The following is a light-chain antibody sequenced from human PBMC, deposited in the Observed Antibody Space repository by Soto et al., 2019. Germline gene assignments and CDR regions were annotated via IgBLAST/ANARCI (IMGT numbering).Light chain of an antibody. CDR3: HQRQSWPRT. CDR2: PTS. J-gene: IGKJ1*01. Sequence: EIVLTQSPATLSSFAGEIVTLSCRARQYINTRLAWYQHRPGQSPRLLIYPTSIRAAGIPARFSASGTGTDFTLTISDVQPEDFAVYYCHQRQSWPRTFGQGTKVDI. CDR1: QYINTR. V-gene: IGKV3-11*01.